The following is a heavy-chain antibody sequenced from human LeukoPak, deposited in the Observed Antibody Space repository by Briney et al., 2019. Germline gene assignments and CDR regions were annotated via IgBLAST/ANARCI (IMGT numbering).Heavy chain of an antibody. V-gene: IGHV3-23*01. Sequence: GGSLRLSCGASGFSFSDYAITWVRQVPGKGLEWVSAVSGDGRTTHYVDSVKGRFTISRDNSRNTLYLQMSSLRAEDTAIYYCVKDSVVRNTGSYYFASWGQGTLVTVSS. CDR1: GFSFSDYA. J-gene: IGHJ4*02. D-gene: IGHD1-26*01. CDR2: VSGDGRTT. CDR3: VKDSVVRNTGSYYFAS.